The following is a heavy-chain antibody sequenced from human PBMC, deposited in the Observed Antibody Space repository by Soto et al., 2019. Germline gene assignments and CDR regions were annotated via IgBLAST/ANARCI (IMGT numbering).Heavy chain of an antibody. V-gene: IGHV4-31*03. CDR2: IYYSGST. CDR3: ARVHGYSSSWYVWFDP. Sequence: SETLSLTCTVSGGSISSGGYYWSWIRQHPGKGLEWIGYIYYSGSTYYNPSLKSRVTISVDTSKNQFSLKLSSVTAADTAVYYCARVHGYSSSWYVWFDPWGQGTLVTVSS. CDR1: GGSISSGGYY. J-gene: IGHJ5*02. D-gene: IGHD6-13*01.